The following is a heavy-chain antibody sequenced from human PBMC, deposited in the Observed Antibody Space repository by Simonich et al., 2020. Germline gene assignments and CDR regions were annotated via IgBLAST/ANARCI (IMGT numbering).Heavy chain of an antibody. Sequence: QVQLVQSGAEVKKPGASVKVSCKASGYTFTGYYMHGVRPAPGKGLEWRGWINPNSGGTNYAQKFQGRVTMTRDTSISTAYMELSRLRSDDTAVYYCARDPVVPAAIRNAFDIWGQGTMVTVSS. CDR2: INPNSGGT. D-gene: IGHD2-2*01. CDR1: GYTFTGYY. CDR3: ARDPVVPAAIRNAFDI. V-gene: IGHV1-2*02. J-gene: IGHJ3*02.